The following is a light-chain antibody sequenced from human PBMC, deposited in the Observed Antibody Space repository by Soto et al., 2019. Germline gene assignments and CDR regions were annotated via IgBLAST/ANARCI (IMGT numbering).Light chain of an antibody. V-gene: IGKV3-15*01. CDR1: QSVTSN. J-gene: IGKJ1*01. Sequence: EIVMTQSPATVSVSPGERATLSCRASQSVTSNFAWYQQKPGQAPRLLIYDASTRATGIPARFSGSGSGTEFTLTISSLQSEDFAVYYCQQYNNWPPWTFGRGTKVDIK. CDR2: DAS. CDR3: QQYNNWPPWT.